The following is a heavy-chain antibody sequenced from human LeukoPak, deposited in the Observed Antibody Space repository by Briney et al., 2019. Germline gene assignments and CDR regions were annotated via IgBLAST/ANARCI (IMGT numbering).Heavy chain of an antibody. J-gene: IGHJ4*02. Sequence: GGSLRFSCAASGFTFSSNAMSWVRQAPGKGLEWVSAISGSSSSGRTFYADSVKGRFTISRDNSKNTLYLQMNSLRAEDTAIYYCAKMRWELNYFDYWGQGTLVTVSS. CDR3: AKMRWELNYFDY. CDR2: ISGSSSSGRT. V-gene: IGHV3-23*01. D-gene: IGHD4-23*01. CDR1: GFTFSSNA.